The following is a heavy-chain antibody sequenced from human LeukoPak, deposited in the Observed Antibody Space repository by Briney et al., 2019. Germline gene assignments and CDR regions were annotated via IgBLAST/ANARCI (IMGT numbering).Heavy chain of an antibody. V-gene: IGHV3-7*01. D-gene: IGHD2-2*02. Sequence: GGSLRLSCAASGITFSSYWMSWVRQAPGKGLEWVANIKQDGSEKYYVDSVKGRFTISRDNAKNSLYLQMNSLRAEDTAVYYCVRGCSSNIRYIPYWGQGTLVTVSS. CDR3: VRGCSSNIRYIPY. CDR1: GITFSSYW. CDR2: IKQDGSEK. J-gene: IGHJ4*02.